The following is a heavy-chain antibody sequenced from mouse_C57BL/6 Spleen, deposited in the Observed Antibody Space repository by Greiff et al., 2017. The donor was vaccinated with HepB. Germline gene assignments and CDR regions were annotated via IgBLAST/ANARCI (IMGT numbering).Heavy chain of an antibody. V-gene: IGHV1-80*01. CDR1: GYAFSSYW. J-gene: IGHJ2*01. CDR2: IYPGDGDT. D-gene: IGHD1-1*01. CDR3: ARSFITTVLDY. Sequence: QVQLQQSGAELVKPGASVKISCKASGYAFSSYWMNWVKQRPGKGLEWIGQIYPGDGDTNYNGKFKGKATLTADKSSSTAYMQLSSLTSEDSAVYFCARSFITTVLDYWGQGTTLTVSS.